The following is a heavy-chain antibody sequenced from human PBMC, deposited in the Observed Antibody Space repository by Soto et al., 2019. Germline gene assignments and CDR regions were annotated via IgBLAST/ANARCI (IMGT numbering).Heavy chain of an antibody. CDR3: ARYEGFGELSYGLDV. J-gene: IGHJ6*02. CDR2: IYYSGRT. V-gene: IGHV4-31*03. CDR1: GCSVTGGAYY. Sequence: SETLSLTCTFSGCSVTGGAYYWSWIRQHPGKGLEWIGYIYYSGRTYYNPSLQSRLTISIDTSKSQFSLKLTSVTAADTAVYYCARYEGFGELSYGLDVWGQGTTVTVSS. D-gene: IGHD3-10*01.